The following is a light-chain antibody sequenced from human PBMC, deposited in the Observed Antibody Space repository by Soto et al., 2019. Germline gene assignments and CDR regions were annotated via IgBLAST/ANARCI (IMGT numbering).Light chain of an antibody. CDR2: GAS. J-gene: IGKJ1*01. CDR3: QQYNNWPT. CDR1: QSVSSSY. V-gene: IGKV3-15*01. Sequence: EVVLTQSPGTLSLSPGERATLSCRASQSVSSSYLAWYQQKPGQAPRLLIYGASTRATGIPARFSGSGSGTEFTLTISSLQSEDFAVYYCQQYNNWPTFGQGTKVDIK.